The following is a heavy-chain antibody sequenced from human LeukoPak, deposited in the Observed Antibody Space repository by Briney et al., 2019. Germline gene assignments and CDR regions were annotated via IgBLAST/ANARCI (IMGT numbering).Heavy chain of an antibody. CDR1: GGSISNYF. J-gene: IGHJ4*02. CDR2: IYSSGST. V-gene: IGHV4-59*08. CDR3: ARRPTGDPKFDY. D-gene: IGHD7-27*01. Sequence: KPSETLSLICSVSGGSISNYFWTWIRQPPGKGLEWIGYIYSSGSTYYNPSLKSRVTISVDTSKNRFSLKMSTVTAADTAVYYCARRPTGDPKFDYWGQGTLVTVSS.